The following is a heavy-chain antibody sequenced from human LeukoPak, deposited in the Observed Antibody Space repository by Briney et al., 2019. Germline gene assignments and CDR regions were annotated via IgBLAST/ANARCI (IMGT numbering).Heavy chain of an antibody. CDR2: SRNKANSYTT. CDR3: ARGDSSGYSNY. V-gene: IGHV3-72*01. D-gene: IGHD3-22*01. CDR1: GFTLSDHY. J-gene: IGHJ4*02. Sequence: GGSLRLSCAASGFTLSDHYMDWVRQAPGKGLEWVGRSRNKANSYTTEYAASVTGRFTIARDDSENSLYLQMNSLKTEDTAVYYCARGDSSGYSNYWGQGTQVTVSS.